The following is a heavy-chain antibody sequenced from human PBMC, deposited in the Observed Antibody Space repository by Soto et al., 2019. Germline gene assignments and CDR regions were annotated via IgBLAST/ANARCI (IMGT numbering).Heavy chain of an antibody. Sequence: QVQLVESGGGVVQPGRSLRLSCTSSGFTFSTYGMHWVRQAPGKGLEWVAILWYDGSNTFYADSVKGRFTISRDNSKNTLYLQMNSLTAEDTAIYYCARDLRLGSSWTNLGYWGQGTLVTVSS. CDR2: LWYDGSNT. CDR1: GFTFSTYG. J-gene: IGHJ4*02. V-gene: IGHV3-33*01. D-gene: IGHD6-13*01. CDR3: ARDLRLGSSWTNLGY.